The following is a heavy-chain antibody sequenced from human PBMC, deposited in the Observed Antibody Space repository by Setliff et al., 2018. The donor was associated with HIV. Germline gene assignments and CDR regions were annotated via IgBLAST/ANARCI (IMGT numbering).Heavy chain of an antibody. CDR2: INHSGDS. D-gene: IGHD2-15*01. V-gene: IGHV4-34*01. Sequence: SETLSLTCAVYGGSLNNHFWTWIRQAPGKGLEWIAEINHSGDSNYSPSLKSRVTMSVDTSKNQFSLKLSSVTAADTAVYYCALTGHRLLRGYMDVWGKGTTVTVSS. CDR3: ALTGHRLLRGYMDV. J-gene: IGHJ6*03. CDR1: GGSLNNHF.